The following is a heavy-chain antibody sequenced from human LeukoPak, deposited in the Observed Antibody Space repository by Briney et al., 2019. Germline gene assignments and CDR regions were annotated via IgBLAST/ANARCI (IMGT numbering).Heavy chain of an antibody. Sequence: KPGGSLRLSCAASGFTFSSYSMNWVRQAPGKGLEWVSSISSSSSYIYYADSVKGRFTISRDNAKNSLYLQMNSLRAEDTAVYYCARDSGESPLWFGESYYYYMDVWGKGTTVTISS. J-gene: IGHJ6*03. V-gene: IGHV3-21*01. D-gene: IGHD3-10*01. CDR2: ISSSSSYI. CDR3: ARDSGESPLWFGESYYYYMDV. CDR1: GFTFSSYS.